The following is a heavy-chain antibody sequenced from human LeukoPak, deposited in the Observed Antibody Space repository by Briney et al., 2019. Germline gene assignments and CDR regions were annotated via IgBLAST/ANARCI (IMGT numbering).Heavy chain of an antibody. Sequence: SETLSLTCTVSGGSISSYYWSWIRQPPGKGLEWIGYIYYSESTNYNPSLKSRVTISVDTSKNQFSLKLSSVTAADTAVYYCARRRGFTFDYWGQGTLVTVSS. CDR3: ARRRGFTFDY. CDR1: GGSISSYY. V-gene: IGHV4-59*08. J-gene: IGHJ4*02. CDR2: IYYSEST.